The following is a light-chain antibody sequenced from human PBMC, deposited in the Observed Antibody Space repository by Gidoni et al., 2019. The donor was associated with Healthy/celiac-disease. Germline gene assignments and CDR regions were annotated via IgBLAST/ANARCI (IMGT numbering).Light chain of an antibody. CDR2: DAS. J-gene: IGKJ4*01. CDR1: QSVSSY. CDR3: QHRRNWLT. Sequence: ESVLTQSPATLSLSPGERATLSCRASQSVSSYLAWYQQKPGHAPRLLIYDASNRATGLPARFSGSASATYFTLTISSLAPEDFAVYYWQHRRNWLTFGGGTKVEIK. V-gene: IGKV3-11*01.